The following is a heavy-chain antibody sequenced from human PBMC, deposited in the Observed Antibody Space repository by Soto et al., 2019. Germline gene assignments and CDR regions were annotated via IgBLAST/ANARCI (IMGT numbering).Heavy chain of an antibody. Sequence: LRLSCAASGFTFTACGMHWVRQAPGKGLEWVAVIWYDGSNKYYADSVKGRFTISRDNSKNTLYLQMNSLRSEDTAVYYCARDGSGSGSYQLDPWGQGTLVTVSS. V-gene: IGHV3-33*01. J-gene: IGHJ5*02. CDR1: GFTFTACG. CDR2: IWYDGSNK. D-gene: IGHD1-26*01. CDR3: ARDGSGSGSYQLDP.